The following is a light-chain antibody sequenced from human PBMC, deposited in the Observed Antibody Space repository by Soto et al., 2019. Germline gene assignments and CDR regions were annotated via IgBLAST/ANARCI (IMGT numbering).Light chain of an antibody. V-gene: IGKV3-20*01. Sequence: EIVLTQSPGTLSLSPGERATLSCRASQSFSSSYLAWYQQKPGQGPRLLIYGASSRATGIPDRFSGSGAGTDFTLTISRLEPEGFAVYYCQQYGTSITFGQGTRLEI. CDR1: QSFSSSY. CDR2: GAS. CDR3: QQYGTSIT. J-gene: IGKJ5*01.